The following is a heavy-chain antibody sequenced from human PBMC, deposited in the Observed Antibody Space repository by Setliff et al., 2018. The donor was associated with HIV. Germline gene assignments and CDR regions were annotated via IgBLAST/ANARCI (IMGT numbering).Heavy chain of an antibody. CDR2: IYYSGST. D-gene: IGHD6-19*01. J-gene: IGHJ4*02. CDR3: ARQNSGWGVGLYYFDY. CDR1: GGSISSSSYY. V-gene: IGHV4-39*01. Sequence: SETLSLTCTVSGGSISSSSYYWGWIRQPPGKGLEWIGSIYYSGSTYYNPSLKSRVTISADTSKNQFSLQLSPVTAADTAVYYCARQNSGWGVGLYYFDYWGQGTLVTVSS.